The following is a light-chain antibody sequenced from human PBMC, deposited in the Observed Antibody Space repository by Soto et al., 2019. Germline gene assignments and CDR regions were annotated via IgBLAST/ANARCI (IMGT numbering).Light chain of an antibody. Sequence: MQMTQSPSSVSASVGDRVTITCRASQGISGWLAWYQQKPGKAPKLLIYATSTLQSGVPPRFSGSASGTDFTLTINSLQPEDFATYYCLQSNNLPPLTFGGGTKVEIK. CDR1: QGISGW. CDR3: LQSNNLPPLT. CDR2: ATS. J-gene: IGKJ4*01. V-gene: IGKV1-12*01.